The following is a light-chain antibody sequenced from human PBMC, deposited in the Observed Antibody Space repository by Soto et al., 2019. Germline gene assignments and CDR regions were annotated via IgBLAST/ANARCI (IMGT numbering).Light chain of an antibody. CDR3: QQRSNGPRT. J-gene: IGKJ1*01. Sequence: ETELTHSPGTLSLSLWGIATLYCRASQSVSSSSLARYQQRPGQAPRLLIYGASNRATGIPARFSGSGSGTDFTLTICSLEPEDCPVYYCQQRSNGPRTFGQGTKVDIK. CDR1: QSVSSSS. V-gene: IGKV3-11*01. CDR2: GAS.